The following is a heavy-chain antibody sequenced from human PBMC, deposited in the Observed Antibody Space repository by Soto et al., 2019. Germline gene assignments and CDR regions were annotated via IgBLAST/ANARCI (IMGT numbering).Heavy chain of an antibody. J-gene: IGHJ6*02. CDR3: ARRRGSGSYYYGMDV. V-gene: IGHV5-10-1*01. D-gene: IGHD1-26*01. CDR2: IDPSDSYT. Sequence: PGESLKISCKGSGYSFTSYWISWVRQMPGRGLEWMGRIDPSDSYTNYSPSFQGHVTISADKSISTAYLQWSSLKASDTAMYYCARRRGSGSYYYGMDVWGQGTTVTVSS. CDR1: GYSFTSYW.